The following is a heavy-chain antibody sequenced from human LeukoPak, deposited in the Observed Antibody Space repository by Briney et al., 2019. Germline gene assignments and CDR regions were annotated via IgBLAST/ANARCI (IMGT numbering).Heavy chain of an antibody. Sequence: GGSLRLSCAASGFTFIDHYMDWVRQAPGKGLEWISRIRRKANSYTTEYAASVKGRFTVSRDDSKNSMFLQMNSLESEDTAVYYCARRNSVTQGLDNWGQGTLVTVSS. V-gene: IGHV3-72*01. CDR2: IRRKANSYTT. CDR3: ARRNSVTQGLDN. D-gene: IGHD5/OR15-5a*01. CDR1: GFTFIDHY. J-gene: IGHJ4*02.